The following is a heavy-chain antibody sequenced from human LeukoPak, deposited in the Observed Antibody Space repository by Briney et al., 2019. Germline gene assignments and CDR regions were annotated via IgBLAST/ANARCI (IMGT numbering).Heavy chain of an antibody. CDR3: ARHFCSGGSCYFSHWFDS. CDR1: GGSISSTEW. V-gene: IGHV4-4*02. J-gene: IGHJ5*01. CDR2: IFHTGST. D-gene: IGHD2-15*01. Sequence: SETLSLTCGVSGGSISSTEWWSWVRQPPGKGLEWIGEIFHTGSTNYNPSLKSRVTISVDKSKTQFSLKLSSVTAADTAMYYCARHFCSGGSCYFSHWFDSWGQGILVTVSS.